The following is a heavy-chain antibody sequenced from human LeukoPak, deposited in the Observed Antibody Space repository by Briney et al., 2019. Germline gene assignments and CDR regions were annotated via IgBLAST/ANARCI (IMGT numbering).Heavy chain of an antibody. CDR2: INPNSGGT. V-gene: IGHV1-2*02. CDR1: GYSFTAFY. CDR3: ARGYLYYYDVSGYPFDY. J-gene: IGHJ4*02. D-gene: IGHD3-22*01. Sequence: ASVKVSCKASGYSFTAFYIHWVRQAPGQGLEWMGWINPNSGGTNYAQKFQGRVTMTRDTSISTAYMELRRLRSDDTAVYYCARGYLYYYDVSGYPFDYWGQGTLVTVSS.